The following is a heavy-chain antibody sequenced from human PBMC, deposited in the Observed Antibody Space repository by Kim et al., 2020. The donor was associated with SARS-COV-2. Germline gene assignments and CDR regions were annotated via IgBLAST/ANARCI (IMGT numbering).Heavy chain of an antibody. V-gene: IGHV4-31*03. Sequence: SETLSLTCTVSGGSISSGGYYWSWIRQHPGKGLEWIGYIYYSGSTYYNPSLKSRVTISVDTSNNQFSLKLSSVTAADTAVYYCARARITMIVVVKYFDYWGQGTLVTVSS. J-gene: IGHJ4*02. CDR1: GGSISSGGYY. CDR2: IYYSGST. D-gene: IGHD3-22*01. CDR3: ARARITMIVVVKYFDY.